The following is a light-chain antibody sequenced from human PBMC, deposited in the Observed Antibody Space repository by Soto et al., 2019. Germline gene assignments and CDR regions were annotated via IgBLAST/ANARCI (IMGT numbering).Light chain of an antibody. J-gene: IGKJ5*01. CDR1: QDIGTS. Sequence: DIQMTQSPSSLSASVGDRVSFTCQASQDIGTSLSWYQHTPGKAPKLLIHGASHLETGVPPRFSGSGSGTDFTFTIGSLQPEDFATYYCQQYANLPTFGQGTRLEIK. V-gene: IGKV1-33*01. CDR2: GAS. CDR3: QQYANLPT.